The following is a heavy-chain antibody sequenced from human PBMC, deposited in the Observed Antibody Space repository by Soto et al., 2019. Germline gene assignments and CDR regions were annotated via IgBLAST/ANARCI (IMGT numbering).Heavy chain of an antibody. CDR3: ARQGQWEPFSGMDV. CDR1: GGSIISYY. Sequence: SETLSLTCTVSGGSIISYYWSWIRQPPGKGLEWIGYIYYSGSTNYNPSLKSRVTISVDTSKNQFSLKLSSVTAADTAVYYCARQGQWEPFSGMDVWGQGTTVTVSS. D-gene: IGHD1-26*01. CDR2: IYYSGST. V-gene: IGHV4-59*08. J-gene: IGHJ6*02.